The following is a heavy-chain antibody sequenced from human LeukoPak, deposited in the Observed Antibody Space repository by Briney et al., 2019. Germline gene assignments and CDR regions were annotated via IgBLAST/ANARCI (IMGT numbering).Heavy chain of an antibody. CDR2: IYSDGST. J-gene: IGHJ4*02. CDR1: GFTVSSNY. Sequence: PGGSLRLSCAASGFTVSSNYMSWVRQAPGKGLEWVSIIYSDGSTYYRDSVKGRFTISRGNSKNTLYLQMNSLRAEDTAVYYCAREGLRLGALSLYIDSWGQGTLVTVSS. D-gene: IGHD3-16*02. V-gene: IGHV3-66*01. CDR3: AREGLRLGALSLYIDS.